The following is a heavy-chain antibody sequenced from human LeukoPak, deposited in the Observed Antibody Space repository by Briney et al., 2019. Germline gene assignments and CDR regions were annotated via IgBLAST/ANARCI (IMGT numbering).Heavy chain of an antibody. CDR1: GGSISSGGYY. D-gene: IGHD6-6*01. CDR2: IYHSGST. V-gene: IGHV4-30-2*01. CDR3: ARVRDSDSSSSVDY. Sequence: SETLSLTCTVSGGSISSGGYYWSWIRQPPGKGLEWIGYIYHSGSTYYNPSLKSRVTISVDRSKNQFSLKLSSVTAADTAVYYCARVRDSDSSSSVDYWGQGTLVTVSS. J-gene: IGHJ4*02.